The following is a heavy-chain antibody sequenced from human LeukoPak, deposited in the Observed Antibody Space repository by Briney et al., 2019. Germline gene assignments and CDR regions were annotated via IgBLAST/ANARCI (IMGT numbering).Heavy chain of an antibody. CDR3: ASMTGYSYFDY. Sequence: SETLSLTCTVSGYSISSGYYWGWIRQPPGKGLEWIGSIYHSGSTYYNPSLKSRVTVSVDTSKNQFSLKLSSVTAADTAVYYCASMTGYSYFDYWGQGTLVTVSS. D-gene: IGHD3-9*01. V-gene: IGHV4-38-2*02. CDR2: IYHSGST. J-gene: IGHJ4*02. CDR1: GYSISSGYY.